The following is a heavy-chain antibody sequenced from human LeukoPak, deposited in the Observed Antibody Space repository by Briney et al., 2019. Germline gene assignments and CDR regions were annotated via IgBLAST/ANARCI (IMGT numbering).Heavy chain of an antibody. CDR1: GYTFTGYY. CDR3: ARAGIVVVPAVYYFDY. V-gene: IGHV1-2*02. D-gene: IGHD2-2*01. Sequence: ASVKVSCKASGYTFTGYYMHWVRQAPGQGLEWMGWINPNSGGTNYAQKFQGRVTMTRDTSISTAYMELSRLRSDGTAVYYCARAGIVVVPAVYYFDYWGQGTLVTVSS. J-gene: IGHJ4*02. CDR2: INPNSGGT.